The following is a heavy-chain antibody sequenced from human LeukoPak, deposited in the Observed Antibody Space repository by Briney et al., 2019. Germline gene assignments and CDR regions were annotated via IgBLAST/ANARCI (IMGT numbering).Heavy chain of an antibody. CDR2: IYYSGST. CDR3: ARDRDY. Sequence: SETLSLTCSVSGGSINNYYWGWIRQPPGKGLEWIGSIYYSGSTYYNPSLKSRVTISVDTSKTQFSLKLSSVTAADTAVYYCARDRDYWGQGTLVTVSS. V-gene: IGHV4-39*07. J-gene: IGHJ4*02. CDR1: GGSINNYY.